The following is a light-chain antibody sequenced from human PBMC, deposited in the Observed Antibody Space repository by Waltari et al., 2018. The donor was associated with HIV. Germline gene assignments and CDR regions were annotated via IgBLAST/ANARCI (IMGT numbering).Light chain of an antibody. CDR3: QQYYSIPPLT. CDR1: QSVLYSSNNKNY. Sequence: DIVMTQSPDSLAVSLGERATINCKSRQSVLYSSNNKNYLAWYQQKPGQPPRLLIYWASTRESGVPDRFSGSGSGTDFTLTISSLQAEDVAVYYCQQYYSIPPLTFGGGTKVEIK. CDR2: WAS. J-gene: IGKJ4*01. V-gene: IGKV4-1*01.